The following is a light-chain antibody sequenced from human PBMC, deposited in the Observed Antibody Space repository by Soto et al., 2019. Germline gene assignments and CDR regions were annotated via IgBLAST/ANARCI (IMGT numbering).Light chain of an antibody. CDR1: SSDVGTYNL. CDR2: GDS. V-gene: IGLV2-23*01. CDR3: CSFAGGSSVL. Sequence: QSALTQPASVSGSPGQSITISCTGTSSDVGTYNLVSWYQQHPGKAPKLMIYGDSKRPSGVSNRFSGSKSGSTASLRISGLQAEDEAHYYCCSFAGGSSVLFGGGTKVTVL. J-gene: IGLJ2*01.